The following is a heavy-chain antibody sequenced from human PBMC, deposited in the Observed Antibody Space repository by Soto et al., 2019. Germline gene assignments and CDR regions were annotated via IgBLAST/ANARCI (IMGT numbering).Heavy chain of an antibody. CDR3: ATWHEREHAFHV. Sequence: DVQLVESGGCLIQPGESLRLSCAAFGLTISGKKYVAWVRQAPGKGLEWVSALYDVDGSFYADSVTGRFTTSSDSSKTTVYLQINDLRPDDTAVYYCATWHEREHAFHVWGQGTTVTISS. V-gene: IGHV3-53*01. CDR2: LYDVDGS. J-gene: IGHJ3*01. D-gene: IGHD1-1*01. CDR1: GLTISGKKY.